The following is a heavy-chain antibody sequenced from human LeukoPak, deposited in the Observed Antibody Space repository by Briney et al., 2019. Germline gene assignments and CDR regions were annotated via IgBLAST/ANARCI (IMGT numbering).Heavy chain of an antibody. J-gene: IGHJ5*02. Sequence: PSETLSLTCTVSGGSITSYFWSWIRQPAGKGLEWIGRIYSSGSTNYNPSLKSRVTMSVDTSKNQFSLKLSSATAADTAVYYCARMSYNSGSYSAWGRGTLVTVSS. V-gene: IGHV4-4*07. CDR3: ARMSYNSGSYSA. CDR1: GGSITSYF. CDR2: IYSSGST. D-gene: IGHD3-10*01.